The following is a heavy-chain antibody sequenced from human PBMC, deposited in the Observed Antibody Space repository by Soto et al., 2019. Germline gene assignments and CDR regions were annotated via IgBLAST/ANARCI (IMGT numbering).Heavy chain of an antibody. J-gene: IGHJ3*02. D-gene: IGHD3-10*01. CDR2: IYYSGST. CDR3: ARVSGLGGEPHAFDI. V-gene: IGHV4-31*01. Sequence: QVQLQESGPGLVKPSQTLSLTCTVSGGSISSGGYYWSWIRQHPGKGLEWVGYIYYSGSTYYNPSLKRQVTISEETSMHHFSLKLSSVTAADTAVYYCARVSGLGGEPHAFDIWGQGTMVTVSS. CDR1: GGSISSGGYY.